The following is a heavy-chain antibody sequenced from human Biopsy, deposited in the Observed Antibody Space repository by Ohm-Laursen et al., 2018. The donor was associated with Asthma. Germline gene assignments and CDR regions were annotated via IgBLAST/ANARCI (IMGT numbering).Heavy chain of an antibody. D-gene: IGHD2-2*01. CDR1: GGTFNTYA. CDR2: INSVFGTT. Sequence: ASVKVSCKFLGGTFNTYAIGWVRQAPGQGLEWMGGINSVFGTTTYPQKFQDRVTITADDSTSTVYRELSSLRSEDTAVYYCARKAGSCISRTCYSLDFWGQGTLVTVSS. CDR3: ARKAGSCISRTCYSLDF. J-gene: IGHJ4*02. V-gene: IGHV1-69*13.